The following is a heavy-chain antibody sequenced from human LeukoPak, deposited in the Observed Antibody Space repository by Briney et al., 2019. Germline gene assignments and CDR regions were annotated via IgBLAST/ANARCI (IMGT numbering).Heavy chain of an antibody. J-gene: IGHJ4*02. D-gene: IGHD3-3*01. CDR3: AREDYDLSNFDY. CDR2: IYYSGST. CDR1: GGSVSSGSYY. Sequence: PSETLSLTCTVSGGSVSSGSYYWSWIRQPPGKGLEWIGYIYYSGSTNYNPSLKSRVTISVDTSKNQFSLKLSSVTAADTAVYYCAREDYDLSNFDYWGQGTLVTVSS. V-gene: IGHV4-61*01.